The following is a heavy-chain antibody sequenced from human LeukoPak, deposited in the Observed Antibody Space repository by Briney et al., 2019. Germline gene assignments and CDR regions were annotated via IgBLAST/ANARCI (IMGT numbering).Heavy chain of an antibody. CDR1: GFTFSNYE. CDR3: ARGGVDY. Sequence: PGGSLRLSCAASGFTFSNYEMNWVRQAPGKGLEWVSYISSSGSTKYYADSVKGRFTISRDNAKNSLDLQVNSLRAEDTAVYYCARGGVDYWGQGTLVTVSS. CDR2: ISSSGSTK. J-gene: IGHJ4*02. V-gene: IGHV3-48*03. D-gene: IGHD3-16*01.